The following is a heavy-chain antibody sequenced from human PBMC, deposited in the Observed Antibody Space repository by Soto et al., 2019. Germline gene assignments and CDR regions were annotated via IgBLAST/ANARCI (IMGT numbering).Heavy chain of an antibody. CDR1: GFTFSSYS. Sequence: GGSLRLSCAASGFTFSSYSMNWVRQAPGKGLEWVSYISSSSSTIYYADSVKGRFTISRDNAKNSLYLQMNSLRAEDTAVYYCARFTTVTEEERLDYWGQGTLVTVSS. D-gene: IGHD4-17*01. CDR2: ISSSSSTI. J-gene: IGHJ4*02. CDR3: ARFTTVTEEERLDY. V-gene: IGHV3-48*01.